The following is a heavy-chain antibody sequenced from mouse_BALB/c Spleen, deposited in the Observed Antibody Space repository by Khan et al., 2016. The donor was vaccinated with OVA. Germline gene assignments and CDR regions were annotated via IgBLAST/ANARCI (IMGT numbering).Heavy chain of an antibody. CDR3: SEGLFLYYVDY. D-gene: IGHD6-1*01. Sequence: EVELVESGGGLVKPGGSLKLSCAASGFTFSGYAMSWVRQNPETRLVWVASISSGGFTYYPDSVKGRFTISRDNARNNLFLQMSSLRSEDTAMYYCSEGLFLYYVDYWGQGTTLTVSS. V-gene: IGHV5-6-5*01. CDR1: GFTFSGYA. J-gene: IGHJ2*01. CDR2: ISSGGFT.